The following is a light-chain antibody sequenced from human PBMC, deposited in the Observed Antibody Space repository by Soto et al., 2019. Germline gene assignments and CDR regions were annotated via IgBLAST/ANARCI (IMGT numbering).Light chain of an antibody. CDR3: GTWDSRLSVGV. J-gene: IGLJ2*01. V-gene: IGLV1-51*01. Sequence: QSALTQPPSASGSPGQSVTISCTGTNSDVGGYDYVSWYQQHPGKAPKLMIYDNNKRPSGIPDRFSGSKSGTSATLGITGLQTGDEADYYCGTWDSRLSVGVFGGGTQLTVL. CDR2: DNN. CDR1: NSDVGGYDY.